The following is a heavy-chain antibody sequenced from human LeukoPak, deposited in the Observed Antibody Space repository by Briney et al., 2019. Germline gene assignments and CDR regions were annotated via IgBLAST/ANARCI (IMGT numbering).Heavy chain of an antibody. CDR2: IYYSGST. V-gene: IGHV4-39*01. CDR3: ARHPSYYDFWSGYSIPDPNFDY. J-gene: IGHJ4*02. D-gene: IGHD3-3*01. CDR1: GGSISSSSYY. Sequence: SKTLSLTCTVSGGSISSSSYYWGWIRQPPGEGLEWIGSIYYSGSTYYNPSLKSRVTISVDTSKNQFSLKLSSVTAADTAVYYCARHPSYYDFWSGYSIPDPNFDYWGQGTLATVSS.